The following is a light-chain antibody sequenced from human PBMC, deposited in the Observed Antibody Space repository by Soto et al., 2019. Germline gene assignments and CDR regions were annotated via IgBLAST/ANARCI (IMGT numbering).Light chain of an antibody. CDR1: QGIRND. CDR3: QQYSNWPPIT. V-gene: IGKV1-6*01. J-gene: IGKJ5*01. CDR2: TAS. Sequence: AIQMTQSPSSLSASVGDRVTITCRASQGIRNDLGWYQQKPGKAPKLLIYTASSLQSGVPSRFSGGGSGTEFTLTISSLQPEDFAVYYCQQYSNWPPITFGQGTRLEIK.